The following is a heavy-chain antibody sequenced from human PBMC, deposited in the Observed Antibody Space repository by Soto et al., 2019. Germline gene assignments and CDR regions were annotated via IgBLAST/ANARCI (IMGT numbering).Heavy chain of an antibody. CDR3: TRLGIAAAGTDY. CDR2: IRSKAKNYAT. J-gene: IGHJ4*02. D-gene: IGHD6-13*01. CDR1: GFTFSGSA. V-gene: IGHV3-73*01. Sequence: GGSLRLSCAASGFTFSGSAMHWVRQASGKGLEWVGRIRSKAKNYATVYAASVKGRFTISRDDSKNTAYLQMNSLKTEDTAVYYCTRLGIAAAGTDYWGQGTLVTVSS.